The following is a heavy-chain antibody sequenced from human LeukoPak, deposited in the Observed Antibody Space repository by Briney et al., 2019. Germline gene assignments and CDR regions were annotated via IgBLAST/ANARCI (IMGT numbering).Heavy chain of an antibody. Sequence: SETLSLTCTVSGGSISSYYWSRIRQPPGKGLEWIGYIYYSGSTNYNPSLKSRVTISVDTSKNQFSLKLSSVTAADTAVYYCARYFDWLLYFDYWGQGTLVTVSS. CDR1: GGSISSYY. CDR2: IYYSGST. V-gene: IGHV4-59*08. CDR3: ARYFDWLLYFDY. D-gene: IGHD3-9*01. J-gene: IGHJ4*02.